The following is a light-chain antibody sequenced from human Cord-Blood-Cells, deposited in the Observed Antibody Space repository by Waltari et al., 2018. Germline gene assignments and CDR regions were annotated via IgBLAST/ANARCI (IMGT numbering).Light chain of an antibody. CDR2: AAS. V-gene: IGKV1-6*01. Sequence: AIQMTQSPSSLSASVGDRVTITCRASQGIRNDLGWYQQKPGKAPKLLIYAASSLQSGVHSRFSRSGSGTAFTLTISSLHPEDFATYYCLQDYKYPWTFGQGTKVEIK. J-gene: IGKJ1*01. CDR3: LQDYKYPWT. CDR1: QGIRND.